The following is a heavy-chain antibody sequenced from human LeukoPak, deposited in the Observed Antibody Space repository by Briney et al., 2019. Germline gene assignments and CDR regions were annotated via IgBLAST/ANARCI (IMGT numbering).Heavy chain of an antibody. V-gene: IGHV3-30*03. CDR1: VFTFSSYC. CDR2: ISYDGSNK. J-gene: IGHJ4*02. CDR3: ATPQYYYDSSGSLDY. Sequence: GRSLRLSCAASVFTFSSYCMHWVRQAPCKGLEWVAVISYDGSNKYYADSVKGRFTISRDNSKNTLYLQMNSLRAEDTAVYYCATPQYYYDSSGSLDYWGQGTLVTVSS. D-gene: IGHD3-22*01.